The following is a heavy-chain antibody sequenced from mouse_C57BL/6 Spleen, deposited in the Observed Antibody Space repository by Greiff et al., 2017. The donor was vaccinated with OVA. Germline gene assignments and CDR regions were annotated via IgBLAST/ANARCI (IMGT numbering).Heavy chain of an antibody. D-gene: IGHD1-1*01. CDR3: TGGTIYYGSSYWYFDV. CDR2: IRLKSDNYAT. V-gene: IGHV6-3*01. Sequence: EVKVEESGGGLVQPGGSMKLSCVASGFTFSNYWMNWVRQSPEKGLEWVAKIRLKSDNYATHYAESVKGRFTISRDDSKSSFYLQMNNLRAEDTGIYYCTGGTIYYGSSYWYFDVWGTGTTVTVSS. J-gene: IGHJ1*03. CDR1: GFTFSNYW.